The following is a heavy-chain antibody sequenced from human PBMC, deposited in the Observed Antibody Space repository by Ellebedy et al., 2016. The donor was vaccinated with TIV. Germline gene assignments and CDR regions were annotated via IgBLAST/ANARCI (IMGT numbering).Heavy chain of an antibody. CDR3: ARTYSGNYRLGYYGMDV. D-gene: IGHD1-26*01. CDR1: GYTFTGYY. V-gene: IGHV1-2*04. Sequence: AASVKVSCKASGYTFTGYYMHWVRQAPGQGLEWMGWINPNSGGTNYAQKFQGWITMTRDTSISTAYMELSRLKSDDTAIYYCARTYSGNYRLGYYGMDVWGQGTTVTVSS. CDR2: INPNSGGT. J-gene: IGHJ6*02.